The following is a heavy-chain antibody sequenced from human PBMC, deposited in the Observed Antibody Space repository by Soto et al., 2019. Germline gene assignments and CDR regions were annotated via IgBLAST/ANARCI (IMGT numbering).Heavy chain of an antibody. J-gene: IGHJ6*04. V-gene: IGHV4-31*03. Sequence: PLETLSLPCTVSGGTISSGGYYWSWIRQNPGKGLGWIGYIYYSGSTYYNPSLKSRVTISVDTSKNQFSLKLSSVTAADTAVYYCARESMVRGVIRSLGMDVWGKGTTVTVSS. CDR2: IYYSGST. CDR3: ARESMVRGVIRSLGMDV. D-gene: IGHD3-10*01. CDR1: GGTISSGGYY.